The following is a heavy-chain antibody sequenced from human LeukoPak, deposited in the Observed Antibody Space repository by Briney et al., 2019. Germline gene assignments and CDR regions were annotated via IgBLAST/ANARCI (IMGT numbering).Heavy chain of an antibody. D-gene: IGHD1-1*01. Sequence: ASVKVSCKVSGYTLTELSMHWVRQAPGKGLEWMGGFDPEDGETIYAQKFQGRVTMTEDTSTDTAYMELSSLRSEDTAVYYCANDKGGYYAWAIDIWGQGTMVTVSS. CDR2: FDPEDGET. CDR1: GYTLTELS. V-gene: IGHV1-24*01. CDR3: ANDKGGYYAWAIDI. J-gene: IGHJ3*02.